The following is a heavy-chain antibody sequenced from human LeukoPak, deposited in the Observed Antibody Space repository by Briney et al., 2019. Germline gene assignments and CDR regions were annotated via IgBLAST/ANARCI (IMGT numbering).Heavy chain of an antibody. CDR1: GFTVSSNS. Sequence: GGSLRLSCTVSGFTVSSNSMSWVRQAPGKGLEWVSFIYSDNTHYSDSVKGRFTISRDNSKNTLYLQMNSLRAEDTAVYYCAGRAGAYSHPYDYWGQGTLVTVSS. V-gene: IGHV3-53*01. CDR3: AGRAGAYSHPYDY. D-gene: IGHD4/OR15-4a*01. CDR2: IYSDNT. J-gene: IGHJ4*02.